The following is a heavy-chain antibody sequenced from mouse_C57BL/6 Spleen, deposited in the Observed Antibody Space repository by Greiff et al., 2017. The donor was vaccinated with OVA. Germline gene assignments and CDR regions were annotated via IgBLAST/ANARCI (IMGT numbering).Heavy chain of an antibody. V-gene: IGHV1-22*01. D-gene: IGHD2-2*01. CDR2: INPNNGGT. CDR3: ARYGYDDGGFDY. CDR1: GYTFTDYN. Sequence: VQLKESGPELVKPGASVKMSCKASGYTFTDYNMHWVKQSHGKSLEWIGYINPNNGGTSYNQKFKGKATLTVNKSSSTAYMELRSLTSEDSAVYYCARYGYDDGGFDYWGQGTTLTVSS. J-gene: IGHJ2*01.